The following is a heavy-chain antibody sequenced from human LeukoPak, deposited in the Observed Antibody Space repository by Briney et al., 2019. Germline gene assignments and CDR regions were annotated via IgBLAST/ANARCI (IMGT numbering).Heavy chain of an antibody. J-gene: IGHJ6*04. Sequence: SVKVSCKASGGTFSSYAISWVRQAPGQGLEWMGGIIPIFGTANYAQKFQGRVTITADESTSTAYMELSSLRSEDTVVYYCAVGKDIVVVPAASMLVSYYGMDVWGKGTTVTVSS. CDR2: IIPIFGTA. CDR1: GGTFSSYA. D-gene: IGHD2-2*01. V-gene: IGHV1-69*13. CDR3: AVGKDIVVVPAASMLVSYYGMDV.